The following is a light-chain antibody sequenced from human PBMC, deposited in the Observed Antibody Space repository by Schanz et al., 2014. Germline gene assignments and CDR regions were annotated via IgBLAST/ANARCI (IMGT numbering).Light chain of an antibody. CDR2: DVS. CDR3: QSYDTSLTVV. CDR1: ASDVGGYNY. J-gene: IGLJ2*01. Sequence: QSVLTQPASVSGSPGQSITISCTGTASDVGGYNYVSWYQQYPGKAPKLLIYDVSKRPSGVSNRFSGSKSGNTASLTISGLQAEDEADYYCQSYDTSLTVVFGGGTKLTVL. V-gene: IGLV2-14*01.